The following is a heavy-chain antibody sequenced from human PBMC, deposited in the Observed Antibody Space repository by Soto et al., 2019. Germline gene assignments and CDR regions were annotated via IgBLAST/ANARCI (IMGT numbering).Heavy chain of an antibody. D-gene: IGHD3-10*01. CDR3: AKDWYGSGTKYNWFDP. CDR1: GFTFSSYG. V-gene: IGHV3-30*18. CDR2: ISYDGSNK. Sequence: QVQLVESGGGVVQPGRSLRLSCAASGFTFSSYGMHWVRQAPGKGLEWVAVISYDGSNKYYADSVKGRFTISRDNXKXTLYLQMNSLRAEDTAVYYCAKDWYGSGTKYNWFDPWGQGTLVTVSS. J-gene: IGHJ5*02.